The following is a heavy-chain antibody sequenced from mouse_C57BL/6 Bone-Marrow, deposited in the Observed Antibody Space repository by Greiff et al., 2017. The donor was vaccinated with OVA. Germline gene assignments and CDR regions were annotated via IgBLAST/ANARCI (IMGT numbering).Heavy chain of an antibody. V-gene: IGHV1-26*01. CDR2: INPNNGGT. CDR1: GYTFTDYY. CDR3: AIWLTEYYAMDY. J-gene: IGHJ4*01. Sequence: EVQLQQSGPELVKPGASVKISCKASGYTFTDYYMNWVKQSHGKSLEWIGDINPNNGGTSYNQKFKGKATLTVDKSSSTAYMELRSLTSEDSAVYYCAIWLTEYYAMDYWGQGTSVTVSS. D-gene: IGHD4-1*01.